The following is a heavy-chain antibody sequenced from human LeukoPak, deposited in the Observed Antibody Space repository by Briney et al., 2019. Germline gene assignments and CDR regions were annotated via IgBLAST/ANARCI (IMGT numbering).Heavy chain of an antibody. J-gene: IGHJ6*03. CDR3: ATTVSYPYYYYYYMDV. V-gene: IGHV3-30*02. D-gene: IGHD4-17*01. CDR2: IRYKGNNQ. CDR1: GFTFNNYG. Sequence: PGGSLRLSCAASGFTFNNYGMHWVRQAPGKGLEWVAFIRYKGNNQYYADSVKGRFTISRDNSKNTLYLQMGSLRAEDMAVYYCATTVSYPYYYYYYMDVWGKGTTVTISS.